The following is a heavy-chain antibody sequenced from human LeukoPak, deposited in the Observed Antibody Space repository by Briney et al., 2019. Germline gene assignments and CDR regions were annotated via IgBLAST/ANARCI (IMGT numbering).Heavy chain of an antibody. Sequence: ASVKVSCKASGYTFTNYGITWVRQAPGQGLEWMGWISAYNGDTNYAHKLQGRVTLTTDTSTSTAYMELTSLRFDDTAVYYCARDPSSSTCDYWGHGTLVTVSS. CDR1: GYTFTNYG. D-gene: IGHD2-2*01. CDR2: ISAYNGDT. J-gene: IGHJ4*01. CDR3: ARDPSSSTCDY. V-gene: IGHV1-18*01.